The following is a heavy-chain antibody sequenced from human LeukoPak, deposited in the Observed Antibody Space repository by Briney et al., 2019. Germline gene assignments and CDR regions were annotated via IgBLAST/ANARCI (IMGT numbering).Heavy chain of an antibody. CDR2: IKSKTDGGTT. CDR1: GFTFNNAW. D-gene: IGHD3-9*01. J-gene: IGHJ4*02. V-gene: IGHV3-15*01. CDR3: TTSYDILTGYEYYFDY. Sequence: GGSLRLSCAASGFTFNNAWMSWVRQAPGKGLEWVGRIKSKTDGGTTDNAAPVKGRFTISRDDSKNTLYLQMNSLKTEDTAVYYCTTSYDILTGYEYYFDYWGQGTLVTVSS.